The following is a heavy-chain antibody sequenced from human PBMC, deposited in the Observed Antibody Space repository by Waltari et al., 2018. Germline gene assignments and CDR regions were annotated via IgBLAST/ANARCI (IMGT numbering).Heavy chain of an antibody. Sequence: QVQLQQWGAGLLKPSETLSLICAVYGGSFSGYYWSWIRQPPGKGLEWIGEINHSGSTNYNPSLKSRVTISVDTPRKHFSLKLSSVTAADTAVYYCARSARFLEWLSPRGYFDYWGQGTLVTVSS. CDR3: ARSARFLEWLSPRGYFDY. V-gene: IGHV4-34*01. CDR1: GGSFSGYY. CDR2: INHSGST. J-gene: IGHJ4*02. D-gene: IGHD3-3*01.